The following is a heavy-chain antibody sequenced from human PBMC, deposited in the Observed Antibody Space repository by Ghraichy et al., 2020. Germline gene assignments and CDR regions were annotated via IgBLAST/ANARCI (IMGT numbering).Heavy chain of an antibody. J-gene: IGHJ4*02. Sequence: SETLSLTCTVSGGSVRSYYWSWIRQPPGRGLEWIAYIYHTGSTNFNPSLKSRVSISLDTSKNTLSLKLTSVTAADTAVYYCARGLRSSSSQGTTFDYWAQGTLVTVSS. D-gene: IGHD6-6*01. V-gene: IGHV4-59*02. CDR1: GGSVRSYY. CDR3: ARGLRSSSSQGTTFDY. CDR2: IYHTGST.